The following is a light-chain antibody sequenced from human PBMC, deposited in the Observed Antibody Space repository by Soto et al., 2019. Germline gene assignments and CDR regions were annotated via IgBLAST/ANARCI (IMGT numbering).Light chain of an antibody. CDR3: MQALQTPWT. CDR2: LGS. J-gene: IGKJ1*01. Sequence: DIVMTQSPLSLPVTPGEPASISCRSSQSLLHSNGYNYLDWYLQKPGQSPQLLIYLGSNRASGVPDRFSGSGSGTDFTLKISRVEAEDVGVYYCMQALQTPWTFGQGTQVEIK. V-gene: IGKV2-28*01. CDR1: QSLLHSNGYNY.